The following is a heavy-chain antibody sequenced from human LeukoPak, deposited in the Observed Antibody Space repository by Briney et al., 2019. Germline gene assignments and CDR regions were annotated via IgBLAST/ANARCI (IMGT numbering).Heavy chain of an antibody. CDR3: ARKRGTSSAGPSPPSLNWFDP. CDR2: INPSSGNT. CDR1: GYTFTSCD. J-gene: IGHJ5*02. Sequence: ASVKVSCKASGYTFTSCDINWVRQATGQGLEWMGWINPSSGNTGYAQKFQGRVTMTRNTSTSTAYMELNSLRSEDTAVYYCARKRGTSSAGPSPPSLNWFDPWGQGTLVTVSS. V-gene: IGHV1-8*01. D-gene: IGHD6-13*01.